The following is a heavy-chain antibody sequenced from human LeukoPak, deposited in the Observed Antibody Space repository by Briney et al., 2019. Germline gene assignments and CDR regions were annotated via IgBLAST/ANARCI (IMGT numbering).Heavy chain of an antibody. D-gene: IGHD2-8*01. V-gene: IGHV4-59*08. CDR3: ARQLYCAKGVCSKQYYFDGMDV. CDR1: VGPISSYY. CDR2: MYYSGSN. J-gene: IGHJ6*02. Sequence: SDTLSLLCSVSVGPISSYYWICLPQPPGRALVGIRDMYYSGSNNYNPSLKSRVIISVDASKNQCSLKLTSVTAADTAVYYCARQLYCAKGVCSKQYYFDGMDVWGQGTMVTVSS.